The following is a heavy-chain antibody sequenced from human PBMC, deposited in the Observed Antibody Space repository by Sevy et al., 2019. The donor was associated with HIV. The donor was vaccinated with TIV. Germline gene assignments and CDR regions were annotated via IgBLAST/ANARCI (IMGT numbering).Heavy chain of an antibody. CDR3: ARGSQYYYYAMEV. J-gene: IGHJ6*02. Sequence: SETLSLTCTVSGDSISSSYWSWIRQPPGKGLEWIGYIYYSGITNYNPSLKSRVTISRDMSKNQFSLKLSSVTAADTAVYYCARGSQYYYYAMEVWGQGTTVTVSS. CDR1: GDSISSSY. CDR2: IYYSGIT. V-gene: IGHV4-59*01.